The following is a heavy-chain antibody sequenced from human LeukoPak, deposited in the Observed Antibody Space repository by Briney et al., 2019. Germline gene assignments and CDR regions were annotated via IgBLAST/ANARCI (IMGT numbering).Heavy chain of an antibody. CDR3: ATRHTTGWYFDY. Sequence: PSETLSLTCTVSGGSISSYYWSWIRQPAGKGLEWIGRIYTSGSTDYNPSLKSRVTMSVDTSKNHFSLKLTSVTAADTAVYYCATRHTTGWYFDYWGRGTLVTVSS. J-gene: IGHJ4*02. D-gene: IGHD6-19*01. V-gene: IGHV4-4*07. CDR1: GGSISSYY. CDR2: IYTSGST.